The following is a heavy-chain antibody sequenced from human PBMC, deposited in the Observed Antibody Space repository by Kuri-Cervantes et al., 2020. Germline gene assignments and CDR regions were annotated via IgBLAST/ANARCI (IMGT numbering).Heavy chain of an antibody. CDR3: ARGIAVAGLDY. D-gene: IGHD6-19*01. CDR2: ISHDGSNN. J-gene: IGHJ4*02. CDR1: GFTFNTYP. V-gene: IGHV3-30*07. Sequence: GESLKISCAASGFTFNTYPMHWVRQALGRGLEWVALISHDGSNNYYADSVKGRFTISRDNSKNTLYLQMNSLRAEDTAVYYCARGIAVAGLDYWGQGTLVTVSS.